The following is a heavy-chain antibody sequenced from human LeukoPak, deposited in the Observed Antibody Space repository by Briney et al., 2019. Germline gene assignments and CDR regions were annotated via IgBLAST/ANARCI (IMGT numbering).Heavy chain of an antibody. D-gene: IGHD4-17*01. CDR1: GGSISSYY. CDR2: IYYSGDT. V-gene: IGHV4-59*08. Sequence: SETLSLTCTVSGGSISSYYWTWIRQPPGKGLEWIGYIYYSGDTNYNPSLKSRVTISVDTSNKQFSLKLSSVTAADTAVYYCARQFYGDAYWYFDLWGRGTLVTVSS. J-gene: IGHJ2*01. CDR3: ARQFYGDAYWYFDL.